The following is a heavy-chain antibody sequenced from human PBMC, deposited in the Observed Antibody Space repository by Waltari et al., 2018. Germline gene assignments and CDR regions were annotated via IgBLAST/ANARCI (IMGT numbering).Heavy chain of an antibody. D-gene: IGHD3-3*01. CDR2: ISGSGGST. CDR1: GFTFSSYA. V-gene: IGHV3-23*04. J-gene: IGHJ3*02. Sequence: EVQLVESGGGLVQPGGSLRLSCAASGFTFSSYAMSWVRQAQGKGLEWVSAISGSGGSTYYADSVKGPFTISRDNSKNTLYLQMNSLRAEDTSVYYCATARDFWSGYYTGIYDSFDIWGQGTMVTVSS. CDR3: ATARDFWSGYYTGIYDSFDI.